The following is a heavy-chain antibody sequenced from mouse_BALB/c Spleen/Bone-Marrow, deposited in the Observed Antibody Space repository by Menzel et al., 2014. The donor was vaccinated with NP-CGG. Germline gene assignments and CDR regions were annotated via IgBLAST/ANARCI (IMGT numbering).Heavy chain of an antibody. D-gene: IGHD2-3*01. CDR3: ARTPIYDGYYWFFDV. CDR1: GYTFTSYV. J-gene: IGHJ1*01. Sequence: EVKLVESGPELVKPGASVKMSCKASGYTFTSYVMHWVKQKPGQGLEWIGYINPYNDGTKYNEKFKDKAALTSDKSSSTAYMELSSLTSEDSAVHYCARTPIYDGYYWFFDVWGAGTTVTVSS. CDR2: INPYNDGT. V-gene: IGHV1-14*01.